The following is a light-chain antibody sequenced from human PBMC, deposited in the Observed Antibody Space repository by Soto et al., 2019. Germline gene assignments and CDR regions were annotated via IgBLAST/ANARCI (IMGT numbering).Light chain of an antibody. J-gene: IGLJ2*01. CDR1: SSDVGGYDY. Sequence: QSALTQPASVSGSPGQSITISCTGTSSDVGGYDYVSWYQQHPGKAPKVMIYEVSNRPSGVSNRFSGSKSGNTASLTISVLQAEDEADYYCSSYASSSTVVVGGGTKVTVL. CDR2: EVS. CDR3: SSYASSSTVV. V-gene: IGLV2-14*01.